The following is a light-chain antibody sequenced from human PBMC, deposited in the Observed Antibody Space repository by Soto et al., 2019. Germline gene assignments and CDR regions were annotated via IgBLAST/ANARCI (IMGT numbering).Light chain of an antibody. CDR3: QHYNSYSEA. Sequence: DIRMTQSPSSLSASVGDRVTITCRASQGISSYLAWYQQKPGKAPKLLIYKASTLKSGVPSRFSGSGSGTEFTLTISSLQPDDFATYYCQHYNSYSEAFGQGTTGDIK. J-gene: IGKJ1*01. V-gene: IGKV1-5*03. CDR2: KAS. CDR1: QGISSY.